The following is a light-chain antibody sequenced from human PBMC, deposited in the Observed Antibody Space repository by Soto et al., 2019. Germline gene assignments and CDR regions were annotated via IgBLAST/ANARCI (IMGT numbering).Light chain of an antibody. CDR1: QSVATSK. Sequence: EIVLTQSPGTLSLSPGERATLFCRASQSVATSKLAWYQQKPGQAPRLLIGASSRATGVPDRFIASGYGTDFTLTISRLEPEDFAVYYCQQFASSPRTFGRGTTVEIK. CDR2: GAS. CDR3: QQFASSPRT. J-gene: IGKJ1*01. V-gene: IGKV3-20*01.